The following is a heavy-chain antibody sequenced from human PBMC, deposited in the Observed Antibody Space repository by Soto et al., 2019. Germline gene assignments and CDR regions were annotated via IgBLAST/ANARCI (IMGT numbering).Heavy chain of an antibody. V-gene: IGHV4-34*01. CDR2: VNHSGST. J-gene: IGHJ4*02. Sequence: SETLSLTCAVYGGSFSGYYWSWVRQPPGKGLEWIGEVNHSGSTNYNPSLKSRVTISVDTSKNQFSLKLSSETAADTAVYYCARGGRSSGSYYGYWGQGTLVTVSS. CDR3: ARGGRSSGSYYGY. CDR1: GGSFSGYY. D-gene: IGHD1-26*01.